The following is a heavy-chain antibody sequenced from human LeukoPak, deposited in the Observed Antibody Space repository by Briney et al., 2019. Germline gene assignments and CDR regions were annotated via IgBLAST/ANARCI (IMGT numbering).Heavy chain of an antibody. J-gene: IGHJ5*02. D-gene: IGHD2-2*01. CDR3: ARDRIGVPVNWFDP. CDR1: GYTFTSYG. CDR2: ISAYNGNT. V-gene: IGHV1-18*01. Sequence: GASVKVSCKASGYTFTSYGISWVRQAPGQGLEWMGWISAYNGNTNYAQKLQGRVTMTTDTSTSTAYMELRSLRSDDTAVYYCARDRIGVPVNWFDPWGQGTLVTVSS.